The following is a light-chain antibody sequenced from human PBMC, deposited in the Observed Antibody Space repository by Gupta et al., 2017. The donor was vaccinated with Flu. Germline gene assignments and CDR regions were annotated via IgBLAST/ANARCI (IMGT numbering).Light chain of an antibody. CDR3: QQSYSTPLWT. CDR1: QSISSY. CDR2: AAS. J-gene: IGKJ1*01. Sequence: QVTQAPSSLSASVGDRVTITCRASQSISSYLNWYQHKPGKAPKLLIHAASSLQSGVPSRCSGSGSGTDFPLTISSLQPEDFATYYCQQSYSTPLWTFGQGTKVEIK. V-gene: IGKV1-39*01.